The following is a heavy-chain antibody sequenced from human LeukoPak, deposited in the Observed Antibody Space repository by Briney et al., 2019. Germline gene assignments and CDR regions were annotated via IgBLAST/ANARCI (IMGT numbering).Heavy chain of an antibody. V-gene: IGHV5-51*01. CDR3: GRIRGYDFWSRGAFYI. CDR1: GYSFDMYW. Sequence: GESLKISCKGSGYSFDMYWTGWVRQMPGKGLEWMGIIYPGDSQTAYSPSFQGQVTISADKSISTAYLQWRSLKASDTAIYYCGRIRGYDFWSRGAFYIWGQGTMVTVSS. CDR2: IYPGDSQT. D-gene: IGHD3-3*01. J-gene: IGHJ3*02.